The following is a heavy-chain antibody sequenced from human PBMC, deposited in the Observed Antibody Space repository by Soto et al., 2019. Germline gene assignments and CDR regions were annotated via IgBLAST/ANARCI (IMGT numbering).Heavy chain of an antibody. Sequence: GGSLRLSCAASGFTVSSNYMSWVRQAPGKGLEWVSIIYNSGSTYYADSVKGRFTISRHNSTSTAYMELSSLRSEDTAVYYCASKVATVQPYYYYGMDVWGQGTTVTVSS. CDR2: IYNSGST. V-gene: IGHV3-53*04. CDR1: GFTVSSNY. D-gene: IGHD5-12*01. J-gene: IGHJ6*02. CDR3: ASKVATVQPYYYYGMDV.